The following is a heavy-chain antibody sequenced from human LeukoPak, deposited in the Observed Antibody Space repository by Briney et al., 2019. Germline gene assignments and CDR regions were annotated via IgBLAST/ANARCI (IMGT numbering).Heavy chain of an antibody. Sequence: PSETLSLTCTVSGGSISIYYWSWIRQPAGKGLEWIGRIYSSGSTNYNPSLKSRVTMSVDTSKNQLSLKLSSVTAADTAVYYCARVKLSRGYSYGYNPYYFDYWGQGTLVTVSS. J-gene: IGHJ4*02. V-gene: IGHV4-4*07. D-gene: IGHD5-18*01. CDR2: IYSSGST. CDR1: GGSISIYY. CDR3: ARVKLSRGYSYGYNPYYFDY.